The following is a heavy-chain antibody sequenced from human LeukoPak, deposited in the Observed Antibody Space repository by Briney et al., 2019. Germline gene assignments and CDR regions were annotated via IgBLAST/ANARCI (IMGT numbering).Heavy chain of an antibody. CDR2: INSDGSST. V-gene: IGHV3-74*01. Sequence: GGSLRLSCAASGFTFSNYWMHWVRQAPGKGLVWVSRINSDGSSTTSADSVKGRFTISRDSAKNTLYLQMNSLRAEDTAVYYCAKGGATVIDYWGQGTLVTASS. CDR3: AKGGATVIDY. J-gene: IGHJ4*02. D-gene: IGHD4-17*01. CDR1: GFTFSNYW.